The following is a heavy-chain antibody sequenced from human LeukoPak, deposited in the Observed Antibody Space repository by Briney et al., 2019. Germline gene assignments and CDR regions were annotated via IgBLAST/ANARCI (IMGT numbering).Heavy chain of an antibody. CDR2: ISYDGSNK. J-gene: IGHJ4*02. D-gene: IGHD2-21*01. CDR1: GFTFSSYG. CDR3: AKDRDWLFDY. Sequence: GGSLRLSCAASGFTFSSYGMHWVRQAPGKGLEWVAVISYDGSNKYYADSVKGRFTISRDNAKNTLYLQMNSLRAEDTAVYYCAKDRDWLFDYWGQGTLVTVSS. V-gene: IGHV3-30*18.